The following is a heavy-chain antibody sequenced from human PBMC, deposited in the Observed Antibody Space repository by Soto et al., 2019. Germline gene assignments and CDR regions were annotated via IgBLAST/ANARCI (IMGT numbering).Heavy chain of an antibody. V-gene: IGHV4-59*08. CDR1: GGSISSYY. D-gene: IGHD6-13*01. CDR3: ARRVVAGGSWFDP. Sequence: PSETLSLTCTVSGGSISSYYWSWIRQPPGKGLEWIGYIYYSGSTNYNPSLKSRVTISVDTSRNQFSLKPSSVTAADTAVYYCARRVVAGGSWFDPWGQVTLVTVSS. CDR2: IYYSGST. J-gene: IGHJ5*02.